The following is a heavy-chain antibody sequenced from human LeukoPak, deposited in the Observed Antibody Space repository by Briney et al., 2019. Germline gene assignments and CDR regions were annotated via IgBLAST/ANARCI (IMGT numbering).Heavy chain of an antibody. V-gene: IGHV3-53*01. CDR2: IYSGGNT. J-gene: IGHJ4*02. CDR3: ARGETSSYDY. D-gene: IGHD2-2*01. CDR1: GFTVSINY. Sequence: GGSLRLSCAASGFTVSINYMSWVRQAPGKGLAWVSVIYSGGNTCYADSVKGRFTISRDNSKNTVYLQMNSLRAEDTAVYYCARGETSSYDYWGQGTLVTVSS.